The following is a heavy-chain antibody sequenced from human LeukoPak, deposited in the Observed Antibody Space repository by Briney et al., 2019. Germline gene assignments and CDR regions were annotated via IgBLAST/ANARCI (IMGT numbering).Heavy chain of an antibody. D-gene: IGHD3-3*01. CDR1: GGSISSSSYY. V-gene: IGHV4-39*01. Sequence: SETLSPTCTVSGGSISSSSYYWGWIRQPPGKGLEWIGSIYYSGSTYYNPSLKSRVTISVDTSKNQFSLKLSSVTAADTAVYYCARPGTPQGDLDNWFDPWGQGTLVTVSS. J-gene: IGHJ5*02. CDR2: IYYSGST. CDR3: ARPGTPQGDLDNWFDP.